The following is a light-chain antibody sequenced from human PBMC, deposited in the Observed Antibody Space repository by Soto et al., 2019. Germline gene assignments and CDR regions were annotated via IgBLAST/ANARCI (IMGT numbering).Light chain of an antibody. J-gene: IGKJ4*01. Sequence: DIPMTQSPSSLSASVGDRVTIPCRASQTIARNLSWYQQKPGKAPKLLIYDASSLNSGVPSRFSGSQSGTEFTLTITSLLPDDFATYFCQQYSSYSLPTFGGGTKVDI. V-gene: IGKV1-5*01. CDR3: QQYSSYSLPT. CDR2: DAS. CDR1: QTIARN.